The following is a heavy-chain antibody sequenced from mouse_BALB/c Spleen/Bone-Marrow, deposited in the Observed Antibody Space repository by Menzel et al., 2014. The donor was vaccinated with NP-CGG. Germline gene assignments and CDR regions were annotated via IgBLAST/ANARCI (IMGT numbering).Heavy chain of an antibody. Sequence: QVQLQQSGAELVRPGASVKPSCKASGYTFTSYWINWVKQRPGQGLEWIGNIYPSDSYTNYNQKFKDKATLTVDKSSSTAYMQLSSPTSEDSAVYYCTRDDGSFAYWGQGTLVTVPA. J-gene: IGHJ3*01. CDR3: TRDDGSFAY. CDR1: GYTFTSYW. CDR2: IYPSDSYT. V-gene: IGHV1-69*02. D-gene: IGHD2-3*01.